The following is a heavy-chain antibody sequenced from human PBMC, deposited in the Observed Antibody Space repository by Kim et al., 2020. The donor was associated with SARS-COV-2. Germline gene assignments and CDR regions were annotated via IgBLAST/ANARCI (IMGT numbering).Heavy chain of an antibody. J-gene: IGHJ3*02. CDR3: ARAHCSSTSCWRVAFDI. CDR2: IIPIFGTA. CDR1: GGTFSSYA. V-gene: IGHV1-69*13. Sequence: SVKVSCKASGGTFSSYAISWVRQAPGQGLEWMGGIIPIFGTANYAQKFQGRVTITADESTSTAYMELSSLRSEDTAVYYCARAHCSSTSCWRVAFDIWGQGTMVTVSS. D-gene: IGHD2-2*01.